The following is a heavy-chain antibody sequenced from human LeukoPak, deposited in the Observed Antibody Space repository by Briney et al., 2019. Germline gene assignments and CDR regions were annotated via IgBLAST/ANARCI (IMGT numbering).Heavy chain of an antibody. D-gene: IGHD1-14*01. V-gene: IGHV3-74*03. CDR1: GFTLSSYW. CDR3: TRDWRNMGFDV. Sequence: RGALRLSCAAPGFTLSSYWMHWIRQVARRLLLWFARTFSAGSILTDAGSRKSRFIVARDNAKKPLYLQMNSLRAEDTAVYYCTRDWRNMGFDVWSQGTMVTVYS. J-gene: IGHJ3*01. CDR2: TFSAGSIL.